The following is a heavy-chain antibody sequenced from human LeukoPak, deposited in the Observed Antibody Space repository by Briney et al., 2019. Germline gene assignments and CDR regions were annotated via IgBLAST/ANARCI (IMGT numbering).Heavy chain of an antibody. J-gene: IGHJ3*01. CDR2: ISSGGGTK. V-gene: IGHV3-23*01. Sequence: GGSLRLSCGASGFSFNKNAMSWVRQAPGKGLEWVSCISSGGGTKSYTQSVKGRFTISRDNSKNTVYLQMNGLRAEDTAAYYCAKDRSSWPHDAFDVWGQGTMVTVSA. D-gene: IGHD2-2*01. CDR1: GFSFNKNA. CDR3: AKDRSSWPHDAFDV.